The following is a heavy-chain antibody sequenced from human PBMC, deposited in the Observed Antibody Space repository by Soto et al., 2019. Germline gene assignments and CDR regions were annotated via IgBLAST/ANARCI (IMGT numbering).Heavy chain of an antibody. J-gene: IGHJ5*02. CDR2: MNPRSGGS. Sequence: ASVKVSCKASGYTFTNYYMHWLRQAPGQGLEWMGWMNPRSGGSKYAQAFQDRVTMTRDASISTAYMEMTSLRHGDTAVYFCARVIPGVEAWFDPWGQGTLVTVSS. CDR1: GYTFTNYY. CDR3: ARVIPGVEAWFDP. V-gene: IGHV1-2*02. D-gene: IGHD2-2*01.